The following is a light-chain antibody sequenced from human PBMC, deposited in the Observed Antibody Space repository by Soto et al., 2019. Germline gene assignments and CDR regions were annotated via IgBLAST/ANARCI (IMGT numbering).Light chain of an antibody. Sequence: EMVMTQSPATLSVSPGERATLSCRASQSVSSNLAWYQQKPGQAPSLLIYGAFTRATGIPARFSGTGSGTEFTLTISSLQSEDFALYYCQQYNDWPLTFGQGTKVDI. V-gene: IGKV3-15*01. J-gene: IGKJ1*01. CDR1: QSVSSN. CDR2: GAF. CDR3: QQYNDWPLT.